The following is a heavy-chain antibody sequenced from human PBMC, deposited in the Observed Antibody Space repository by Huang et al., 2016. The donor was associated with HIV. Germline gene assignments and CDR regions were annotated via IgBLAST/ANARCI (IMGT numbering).Heavy chain of an antibody. V-gene: IGHV4-39*02. D-gene: IGHD3-10*01. CDR3: ARLPGSITMIRGVIADPY. Sequence: QLQLQESGPGLVKPSETLSLTCTVPGGSIRSDNYYWGWIRQPPGKGLERIGSIYYSGSTYCNPSRKRGVTITVDTSKSHFSLRVRSVTAADTAVYYCARLPGSITMIRGVIADPYWGQGTLVTVSS. CDR2: IYYSGST. CDR1: GGSIRSDNYY. J-gene: IGHJ4*02.